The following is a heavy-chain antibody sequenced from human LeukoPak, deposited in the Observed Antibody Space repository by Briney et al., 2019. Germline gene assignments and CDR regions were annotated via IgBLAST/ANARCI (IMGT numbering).Heavy chain of an antibody. Sequence: KPSETLSLTCAVYGGSFSGYYWSWIRQPPGKGLEWIGEINHSGSTNYNPSLKSRVTISVDTSKNQFSLKLSSVTAADTAVYYCARGPGTFAAVTGKNFDYWGQGTLVTVSS. J-gene: IGHJ4*02. CDR2: INHSGST. V-gene: IGHV4-34*01. CDR1: GGSFSGYY. D-gene: IGHD1-1*01. CDR3: ARGPGTFAAVTGKNFDY.